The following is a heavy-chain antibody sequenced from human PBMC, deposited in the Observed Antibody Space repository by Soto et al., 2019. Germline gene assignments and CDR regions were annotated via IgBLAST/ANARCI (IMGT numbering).Heavy chain of an antibody. J-gene: IGHJ4*02. D-gene: IGHD2-21*02. Sequence: KTSETLSLTCAVSGGSISSSNWWSWVRQPPGKGLEWIGEIYHSGSTNYNPSLKSRVTISVDKSKNQFSLKLSSVTAADTAVYYCATSYCGGDCYSGNLNYWRQGTLVTVSS. CDR3: ATSYCGGDCYSGNLNY. CDR2: IYHSGST. V-gene: IGHV4-4*02. CDR1: GGSISSSNW.